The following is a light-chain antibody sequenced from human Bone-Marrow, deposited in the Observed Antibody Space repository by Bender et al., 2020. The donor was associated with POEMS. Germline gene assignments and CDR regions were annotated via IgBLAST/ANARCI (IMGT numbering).Light chain of an antibody. J-gene: IGLJ2*01. CDR2: EGS. CDR1: SSDVGSYIL. CDR3: SSYTSSSTPVV. Sequence: QSALTQPASVSGSPGQSILISCTGTSSDVGSYILVSWYQQYPGKAPKLIIYEGSERPSGVSNRFSGSKSGNTASLTISGLQAEDEADYYCSSYTSSSTPVVFGGGTKLTVL. V-gene: IGLV2-14*02.